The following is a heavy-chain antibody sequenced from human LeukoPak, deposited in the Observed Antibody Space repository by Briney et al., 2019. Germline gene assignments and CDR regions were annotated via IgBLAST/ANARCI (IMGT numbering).Heavy chain of an antibody. D-gene: IGHD5-24*01. CDR2: IYHSGST. CDR3: ARGRDGYKPDFDY. CDR1: GGSISSGGYS. J-gene: IGHJ4*02. Sequence: SETLSLTCAVSGGSISSGGYSWSWIRQPPGKGLEWIGYIYHSGSTYYNPSLRSRVTISVDRSKNQFSLKLSSVTAADTAVYYCARGRDGYKPDFDYWGQGTLVTVSS. V-gene: IGHV4-30-2*01.